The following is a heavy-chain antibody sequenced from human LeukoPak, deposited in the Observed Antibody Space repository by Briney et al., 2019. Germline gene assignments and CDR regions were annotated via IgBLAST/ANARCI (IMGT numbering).Heavy chain of an antibody. V-gene: IGHV1-24*01. CDR1: GYTLHELS. Sequence: GASVKVSCKLSGYTLHELSMHWVRQAPGKGLEWMGGFDPEDGETIYAQKFQGRVTMTEDTSTDTAYMELSSLRSEDTAVYYCATDRVGATGGAFDIWGQGTMVTVSS. J-gene: IGHJ3*02. D-gene: IGHD1-26*01. CDR2: FDPEDGET. CDR3: ATDRVGATGGAFDI.